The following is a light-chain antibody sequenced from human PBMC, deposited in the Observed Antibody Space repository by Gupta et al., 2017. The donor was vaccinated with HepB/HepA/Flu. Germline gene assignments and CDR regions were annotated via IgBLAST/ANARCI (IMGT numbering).Light chain of an antibody. CDR1: QSVTSS. CDR3: QQYNDWPLT. J-gene: IGKJ4*01. V-gene: IGKV3-15*01. Sequence: EIVLTQSPATLSVSSGERATLSCRASQSVTSSLAWYQQKPGQAPRLLIYGASTRATSIPARFSGSGSGTEFTLTISSLQSEDFAVYYCQQYNDWPLTFGGGTKVEIK. CDR2: GAS.